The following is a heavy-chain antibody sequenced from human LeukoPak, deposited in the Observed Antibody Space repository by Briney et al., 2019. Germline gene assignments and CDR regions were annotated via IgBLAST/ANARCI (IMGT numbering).Heavy chain of an antibody. J-gene: IGHJ4*02. V-gene: IGHV3-7*01. Sequence: GGSLRLSCAASGFTFSNYWMSWVRQAPGEGLEWVANIKEDGSEKYYVDSVKGRLTISRDNAKNSLYLQMNSLRAEDTAVYYCARTIRGYWGQGTLVTVSS. CDR2: IKEDGSEK. CDR1: GFTFSNYW. CDR3: ARTIRGY. D-gene: IGHD3-10*01.